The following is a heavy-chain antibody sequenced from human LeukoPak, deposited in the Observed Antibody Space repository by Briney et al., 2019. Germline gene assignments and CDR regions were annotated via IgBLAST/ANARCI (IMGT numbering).Heavy chain of an antibody. CDR2: IYSGGST. J-gene: IGHJ4*02. CDR1: GFTVSSNY. V-gene: IGHV3-53*01. CDR3: AADSGSFPFDY. Sequence: GGSLRLSCAASGFTVSSNYMSWVRQAPGKGLEWFSVIYSGGSTYYADSVKGRFTISRDNSKNTLYLQMNSLRAEDTAVYYCAADSGSFPFDYWGQGTLVTVSS. D-gene: IGHD1-26*01.